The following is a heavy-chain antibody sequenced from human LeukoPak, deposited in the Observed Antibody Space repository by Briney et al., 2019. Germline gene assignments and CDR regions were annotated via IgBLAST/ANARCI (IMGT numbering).Heavy chain of an antibody. D-gene: IGHD2-8*02. J-gene: IGHJ4*02. V-gene: IGHV4-39*01. CDR1: GGSISSSSYY. CDR3: ARFSSGYGLVVDY. Sequence: PSETLSLTCTVSGGSISSSSYYWGWIRQPPGKRLEWIGSIYYSGSTYYNPSLKSRVTISVDTSKNQFSLKLSSVTAADTAVYYCARFSSGYGLVVDYWGQGTLVTVSS. CDR2: IYYSGST.